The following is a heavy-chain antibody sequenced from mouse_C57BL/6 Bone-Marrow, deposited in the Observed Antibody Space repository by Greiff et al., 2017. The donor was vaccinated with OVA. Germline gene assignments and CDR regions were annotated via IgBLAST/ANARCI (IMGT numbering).Heavy chain of an antibody. CDR1: GYTFTDYY. J-gene: IGHJ3*01. CDR3: ASEHGAWFAY. V-gene: IGHV1-26*01. CDR2: INPNNGGT. Sequence: VQLQQSGPELVKPGASVKISCKASGYTFTDYYMNWVKQSHGKSLEWIGDINPNNGGTSYNQKFKGKATLTVDKSSSTAYMELRSLTSEDSAVYYCASEHGAWFAYWGQGTLVTVSA.